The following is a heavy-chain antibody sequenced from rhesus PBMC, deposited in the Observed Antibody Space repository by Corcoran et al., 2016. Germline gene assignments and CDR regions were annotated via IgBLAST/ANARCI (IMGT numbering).Heavy chain of an antibody. V-gene: IGHV4-173*01. Sequence: QLQLQESGPGLVKPSETLSLTCAVSGGSISSNYWSWIRQPPGKGPEWMGRISGSGGSTDYNPSLKSRVTISTDTSKNQFSLKLSSVTAADTAVYYCARDEDDYGDLDYWGQGVLVTVSS. CDR1: GGSISSNY. CDR2: ISGSGGST. J-gene: IGHJ4*01. CDR3: ARDEDDYGDLDY. D-gene: IGHD3-9*01.